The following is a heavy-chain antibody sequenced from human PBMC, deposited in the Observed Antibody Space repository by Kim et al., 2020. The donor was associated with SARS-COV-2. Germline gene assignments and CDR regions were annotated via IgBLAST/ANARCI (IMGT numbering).Heavy chain of an antibody. CDR3: ARALYAIQFDY. V-gene: IGHV1-18*01. J-gene: IGHJ4*02. CDR2: ISAYHGNT. D-gene: IGHD2-8*01. CDR1: GYTFTSYG. Sequence: ASVKVSCKASGYTFTSYGISWVRQAPGQGLEWMGWISAYHGNTNYAQKLQGRVTMTTDTSTSTAYMELSSLRSDDTAVYYCARALYAIQFDYWGQGTLVTVSS.